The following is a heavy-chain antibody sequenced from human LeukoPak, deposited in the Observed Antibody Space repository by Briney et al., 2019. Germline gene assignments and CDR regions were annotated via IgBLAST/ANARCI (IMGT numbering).Heavy chain of an antibody. CDR2: INPNSGDT. CDR1: GYTFTGYY. J-gene: IGHJ3*02. V-gene: IGHV1-2*02. D-gene: IGHD3-10*01. Sequence: GASVKVSCKASGYTFTGYYMHWVRQAPGHGLEWMGRINPNSGDTNYAQKFQGRVTMTRDTSISTAYMELSGLRSDDTALYYCARDVTMVRGVNAFEMWGQGTMVTVS. CDR3: ARDVTMVRGVNAFEM.